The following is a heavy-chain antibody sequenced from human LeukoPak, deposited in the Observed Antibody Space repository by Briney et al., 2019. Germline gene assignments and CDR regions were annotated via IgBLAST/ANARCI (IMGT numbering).Heavy chain of an antibody. CDR1: AYSISSGYY. J-gene: IGHJ4*02. Sequence: SETLSLTCTVSAYSISSGYYWGWIRQPPGKGLEWIGSIYHSGSTYYNPSLKSRVAISVDTSKDQFSLNLSSVTAADTAVYYCAREGYCSGTSCYNFNYWGQGTLVTVSS. CDR2: IYHSGST. CDR3: AREGYCSGTSCYNFNY. D-gene: IGHD2-2*02. V-gene: IGHV4-38-2*02.